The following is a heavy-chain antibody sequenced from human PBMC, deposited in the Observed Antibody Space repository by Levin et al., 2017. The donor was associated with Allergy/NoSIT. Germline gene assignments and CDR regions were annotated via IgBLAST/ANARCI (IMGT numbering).Heavy chain of an antibody. CDR1: GFTFDDYT. Sequence: GGSLRLSCAASGFTFDDYTMHWVRQAPGKGLEWVSLISWDGGSTYYADSVKGRFTISRDNSKNSLYLQMNSLRTEDTALYYCAKDYRSSFDYWGQGTLVTVSS. CDR2: ISWDGGST. D-gene: IGHD2-2*01. CDR3: AKDYRSSFDY. V-gene: IGHV3-43*01. J-gene: IGHJ4*02.